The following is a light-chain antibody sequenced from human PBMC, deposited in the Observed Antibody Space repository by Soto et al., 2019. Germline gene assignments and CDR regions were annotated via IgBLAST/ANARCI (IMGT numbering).Light chain of an antibody. CDR3: QQYGSSPPT. J-gene: IGKJ1*01. V-gene: IGKV3-20*01. CDR1: QSVSNNY. CDR2: GAS. Sequence: EIVLTQSPGTLSLSPGERSTLSCRASQSVSNNYLAWYQQKPGQAPRLLIYGASNRATGIPDRFSGSGSGTDFTLTINRLEPEDFALYYCQQYGSSPPTFGQGTKVDIK.